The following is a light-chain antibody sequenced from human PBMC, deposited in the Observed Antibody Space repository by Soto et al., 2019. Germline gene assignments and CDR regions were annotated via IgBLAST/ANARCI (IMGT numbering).Light chain of an antibody. Sequence: QSVLTQPASVSGSPGQSITISCTGTSSDVGGYNYVSWYQQHPGKAPKLMIYEFSNRPSGVSNRFSGSKSGNTASLTISGLQAEDEADYYCSSYTSSSPVVFGGGTKLTVL. CDR1: SSDVGGYNY. CDR3: SSYTSSSPVV. V-gene: IGLV2-14*01. CDR2: EFS. J-gene: IGLJ2*01.